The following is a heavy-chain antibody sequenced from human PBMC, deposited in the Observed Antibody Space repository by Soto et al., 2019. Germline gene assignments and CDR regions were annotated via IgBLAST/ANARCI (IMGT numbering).Heavy chain of an antibody. J-gene: IGHJ6*02. Sequence: QVQLVESGGGVVQPGRSLRLSCAASGFTFSKYGMNWVRQAPGKGLEWVAIISHDGTYKYYADSVKGRFTISRDDSKNTLYLQMSSLRSEDTARYVCAKDLPQRYLDWFAIKATDEGGMDVWGQGTTVTVSS. CDR2: ISHDGTYK. V-gene: IGHV3-30*18. D-gene: IGHD3-9*01. CDR3: AKDLPQRYLDWFAIKATDEGGMDV. CDR1: GFTFSKYG.